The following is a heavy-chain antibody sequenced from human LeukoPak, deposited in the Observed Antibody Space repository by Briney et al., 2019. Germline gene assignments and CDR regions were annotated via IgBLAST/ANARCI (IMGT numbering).Heavy chain of an antibody. CDR3: ARDSGSYSPFFDY. CDR1: GGSISSSNW. Sequence: SETLSLTCAVSGGSISSSNWWSWVRQPPGKGLEWIGEIYHSGSTNYNPSLKSRVTISVDKSKNQFSLKLSSVTAADTAVYYCARDSGSYSPFFDYWGQGTLVTVSS. D-gene: IGHD1-26*01. V-gene: IGHV4-4*02. CDR2: IYHSGST. J-gene: IGHJ4*02.